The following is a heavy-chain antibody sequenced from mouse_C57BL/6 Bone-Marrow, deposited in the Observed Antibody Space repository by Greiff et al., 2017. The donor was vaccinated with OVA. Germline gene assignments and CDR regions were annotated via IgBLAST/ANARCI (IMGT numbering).Heavy chain of an antibody. V-gene: IGHV1-72*01. CDR3: ARSLLLRYSYWYFDV. CDR2: IAPNSGGT. Sequence: VQLQQPGAELVKPGASVKLSCKASGYTFTSYWMHWVKQRPGRGLEWIGRIAPNSGGTKYNEKFKSKATLTVDKPSSPAYMQLSSLTSEDSAVYYCARSLLLRYSYWYFDVWGTGTTVTVAS. D-gene: IGHD1-1*01. CDR1: GYTFTSYW. J-gene: IGHJ1*03.